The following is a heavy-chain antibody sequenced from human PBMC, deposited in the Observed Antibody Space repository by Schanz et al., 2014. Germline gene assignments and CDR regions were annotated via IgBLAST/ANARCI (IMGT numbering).Heavy chain of an antibody. CDR2: INVGNGNM. Sequence: QVHLVQSGAEAKKPGASVKVSCKASGYTFTSYSIHWVRQAPGQGLEWMGWINVGNGNMKYSQKFQGRVTITRDTSASTAYMELTSLRSEDTAVYFCARDLTVDTGYVVHYYCYGMDVWGQGTTVTVSS. CDR1: GYTFTSYS. V-gene: IGHV1-3*01. D-gene: IGHD5-12*01. CDR3: ARDLTVDTGYVVHYYCYGMDV. J-gene: IGHJ6*02.